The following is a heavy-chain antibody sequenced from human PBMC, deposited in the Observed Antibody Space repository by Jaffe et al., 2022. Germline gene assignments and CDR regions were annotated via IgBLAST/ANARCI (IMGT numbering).Heavy chain of an antibody. V-gene: IGHV1-69*01. CDR2: IIPIFGTA. CDR3: ARDRALENVLGYCSGGSCYSGAFDI. D-gene: IGHD2-15*01. J-gene: IGHJ3*02. CDR1: GGTFSSYA. Sequence: QVQLVQSGAEVKKPGSSVKVSCKASGGTFSSYAISWVRQAPGQGLEWMGGIIPIFGTANYAQKFQGRVTITADESTSTAYMELSSLRSEDTAVYYCARDRALENVLGYCSGGSCYSGAFDIWGQGTMVTVSS.